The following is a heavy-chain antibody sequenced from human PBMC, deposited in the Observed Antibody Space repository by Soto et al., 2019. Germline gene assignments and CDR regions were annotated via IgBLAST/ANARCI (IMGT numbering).Heavy chain of an antibody. CDR2: ITSRSTTI. V-gene: IGHV3-48*02. CDR3: ARDNGLAGSFDP. CDR1: GLTFSTYS. Sequence: PVGSLRFSCAASGLTFSTYSMNWVRQAPGKGLEWISYITSRSTTIYYADSVKGRFTISRDNAKNSLYLQMNSLRDEDTAVYYCARDNGLAGSFDPWGQGTLVTVSS. J-gene: IGHJ5*02. D-gene: IGHD6-13*01.